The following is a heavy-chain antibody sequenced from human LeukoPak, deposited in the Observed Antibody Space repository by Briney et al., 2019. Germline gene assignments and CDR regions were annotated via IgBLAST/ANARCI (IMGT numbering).Heavy chain of an antibody. CDR3: ARARWQLVPYFDS. V-gene: IGHV1-2*02. CDR2: INPNSGGT. D-gene: IGHD6-6*01. CDR1: GYTFTDYY. J-gene: IGHJ4*02. Sequence: ASVTVSCKASGYTFTDYYMHWVRQAAGQGLEWMGWINPNSGGTNFAQKFQGRVAMTRDTSISTAYLELGSPRSDDTAVYFCARARWQLVPYFDSWGQGTLVTVSS.